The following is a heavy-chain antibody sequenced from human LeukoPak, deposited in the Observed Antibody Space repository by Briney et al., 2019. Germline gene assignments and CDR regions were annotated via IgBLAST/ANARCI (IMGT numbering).Heavy chain of an antibody. CDR3: ARVIVRGVIIPGY. D-gene: IGHD3-10*01. CDR2: MNPNSGNT. CDR1: GYTFTSYD. Sequence: ASVKVSCKASGYTFTSYDINWVRQATGQGLEWMGWMNPNSGNTGYAQKFQGRVTMTRNTSISTAYMELSGLRSEDTAVYYCARVIVRGVIIPGYWGQGTLVTVSS. J-gene: IGHJ4*02. V-gene: IGHV1-8*01.